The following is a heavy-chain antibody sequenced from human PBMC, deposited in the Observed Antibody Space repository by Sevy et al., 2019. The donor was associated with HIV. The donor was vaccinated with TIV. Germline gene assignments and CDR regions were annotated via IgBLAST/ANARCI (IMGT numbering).Heavy chain of an antibody. CDR1: GISISNYY. CDR2: IYYTGSS. Sequence: SETLSLTCTVSGISISNYYWTWIRQPPGKGLEWIRYIYYTGSSDSNPSLKSRVTTSVDTSKNQFSLKLSSVTAADTAIYYCARGGPNQQQLDYFDSWGQGILVTVSS. V-gene: IGHV4-59*01. CDR3: ARGGPNQQQLDYFDS. D-gene: IGHD6-13*01. J-gene: IGHJ4*02.